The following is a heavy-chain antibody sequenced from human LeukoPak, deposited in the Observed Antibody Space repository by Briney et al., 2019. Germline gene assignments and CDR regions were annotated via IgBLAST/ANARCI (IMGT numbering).Heavy chain of an antibody. J-gene: IGHJ4*02. D-gene: IGHD3-3*01. CDR3: ARDTTRYDFWSGANDY. V-gene: IGHV3-7*01. Sequence: PGGSLRLSCAASGFTFSSYWMSWVRQAPGKGLEWVANIKQDGSEKYYVDSVKGRFTISRDNAKNSLYLQMNSLRAEDTAVYYCARDTTRYDFWSGANDYWGQGTLVTVSS. CDR1: GFTFSSYW. CDR2: IKQDGSEK.